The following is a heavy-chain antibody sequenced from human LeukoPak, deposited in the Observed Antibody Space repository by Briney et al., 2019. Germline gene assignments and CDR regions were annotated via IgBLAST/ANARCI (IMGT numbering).Heavy chain of an antibody. J-gene: IGHJ3*02. CDR2: ISWNSGSI. CDR3: AKGYGGNSAFDI. CDR1: GFTFDDYA. D-gene: IGHD4-23*01. Sequence: GGSLRLSCAASGFTFDDYAMHWVRQAPGKGLEWVSGISWNSGSIGYADSVKGRFTISRDNAKNSLYLQMNSLRAEDTALYYCAKGYGGNSAFDIWGQGTMVTVSS. V-gene: IGHV3-9*01.